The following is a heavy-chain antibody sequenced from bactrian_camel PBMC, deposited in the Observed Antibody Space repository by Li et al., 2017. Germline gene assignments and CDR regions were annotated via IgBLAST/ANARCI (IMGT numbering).Heavy chain of an antibody. CDR1: RISNC. CDR2: IYTAIGRT. CDR3: AAAPSPFGGRWSGFNV. Sequence: VQLVESGGGSVQPGGSLRLTCSASRISNCMGWFRQAPGKEREGVAGIYTAIGRTYFVDSVKGRFTISQDNAKNTVYLEMNSLKPEDTAMYYCAAAPSPFGGRWSGFNVWGQGTQVTVS. D-gene: IGHD6*01. J-gene: IGHJ4*01. V-gene: IGHV3S1*01.